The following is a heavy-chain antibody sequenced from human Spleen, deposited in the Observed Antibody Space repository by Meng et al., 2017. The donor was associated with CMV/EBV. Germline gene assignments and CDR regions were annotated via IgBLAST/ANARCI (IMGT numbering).Heavy chain of an antibody. Sequence: SETLSLTCTVSGGSVSSGTYYWSWIRQPPGKGLEWIGCIYYRGSTNYNPSLKSRVTISVDTSKNQFSLKLSSVTAADTAVYYCARRKPGRLYSSSSGNYFDYWGQGTLVTVSS. CDR1: GGSVSSGTYY. CDR2: IYYRGST. J-gene: IGHJ4*02. D-gene: IGHD6-6*01. V-gene: IGHV4-61*01. CDR3: ARRKPGRLYSSSSGNYFDY.